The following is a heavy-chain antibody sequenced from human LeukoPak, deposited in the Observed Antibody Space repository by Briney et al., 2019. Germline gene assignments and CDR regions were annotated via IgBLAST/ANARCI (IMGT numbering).Heavy chain of an antibody. D-gene: IGHD5-12*01. J-gene: IGHJ4*02. CDR1: GGSISSGGFY. CDR2: IYYSGST. CDR3: ARGRSNSAYDSWDF. Sequence: SETLSLTCTVSGGSISSGGFYWGWIRQRPGNLEWIGYIYYSGSTYYNPSLKSRVTISVDTPKNQFSLKLSSVTAADTAVYYCARGRSNSAYDSWDFWGQGTLVTVSS. V-gene: IGHV4-31*03.